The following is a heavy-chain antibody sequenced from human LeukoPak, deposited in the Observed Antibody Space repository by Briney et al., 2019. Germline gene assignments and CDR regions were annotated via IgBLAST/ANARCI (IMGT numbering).Heavy chain of an antibody. CDR2: INSDGSST. Sequence: GGSLRLSCAASGFTFSSYWMHWVRQAPGKGLVWASRINSDGSSTSYADSVKGRFTISRDNAKNTLYLQMNSLRAEDTAVYYCASSLTYYYDSSGYNPEIDYWGQGTLVTVSS. V-gene: IGHV3-74*01. CDR1: GFTFSSYW. D-gene: IGHD3-22*01. J-gene: IGHJ4*02. CDR3: ASSLTYYYDSSGYNPEIDY.